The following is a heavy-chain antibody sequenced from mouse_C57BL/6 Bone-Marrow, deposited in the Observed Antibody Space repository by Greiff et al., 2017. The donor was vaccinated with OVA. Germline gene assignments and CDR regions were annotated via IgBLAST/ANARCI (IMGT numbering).Heavy chain of an antibody. CDR3: ARDDYGAY. CDR1: GFTFSSYA. V-gene: IGHV5-4*01. D-gene: IGHD2-4*01. J-gene: IGHJ3*01. Sequence: EVKLMESGGGLVKPGGSLKLSCAASGFTFSSYAMSWVRQTPEKRLEWVATISDGGSYTYYPDNVKGRFTISRDNAKNNLYLQMSHLKSEDTAMYYCARDDYGAYWGQGTLVTVSA. CDR2: ISDGGSYT.